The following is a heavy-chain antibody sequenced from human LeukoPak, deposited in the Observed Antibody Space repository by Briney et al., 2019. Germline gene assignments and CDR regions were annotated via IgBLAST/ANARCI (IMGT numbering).Heavy chain of an antibody. D-gene: IGHD3-10*01. J-gene: IGHJ5*02. CDR2: IYYSGST. CDR3: ARPSITMVPSACWFDP. V-gene: IGHV4-39*01. Sequence: PSETLSLTCTVSGGSISSSSYYWGWIRQPPGKGLEWIGSIYYSGSTYYNPSLKSRVTISVDTSKNQFSLKLSSVTAADTAVYYCARPSITMVPSACWFDPWGQGTLVTVSS. CDR1: GGSISSSSYY.